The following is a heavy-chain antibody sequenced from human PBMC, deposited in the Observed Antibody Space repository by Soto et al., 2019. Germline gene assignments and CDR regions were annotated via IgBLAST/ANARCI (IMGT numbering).Heavy chain of an antibody. V-gene: IGHV1-18*01. Sequence: QVQLVQSGAEVKKPGASVKVSCKASGYTFTSYGISWVRQAPGQGLEWMGWISAYNGNTNYAQKLQGRVTMTTDTATSTAYMELRSLRSDDTAVYYCARDRPYYDYVWGSYRFDYWGQGTLVTVSS. CDR2: ISAYNGNT. CDR3: ARDRPYYDYVWGSYRFDY. CDR1: GYTFTSYG. J-gene: IGHJ4*02. D-gene: IGHD3-16*02.